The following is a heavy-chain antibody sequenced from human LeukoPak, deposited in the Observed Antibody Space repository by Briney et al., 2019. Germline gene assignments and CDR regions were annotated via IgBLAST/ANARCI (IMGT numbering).Heavy chain of an antibody. CDR3: AKPAYDSSGYSPLFDY. J-gene: IGHJ4*02. CDR1: GFTFSGYP. V-gene: IGHV3-30*18. Sequence: PGGSLRLSCAASGFTFSGYPIHWVRQAPGKGLEWVAVISYDGSNKYYADSVKGRFTISRDNSKNTLYLQMNSLRAEDTAVYYCAKPAYDSSGYSPLFDYWGQGTLVTVSS. D-gene: IGHD3-22*01. CDR2: ISYDGSNK.